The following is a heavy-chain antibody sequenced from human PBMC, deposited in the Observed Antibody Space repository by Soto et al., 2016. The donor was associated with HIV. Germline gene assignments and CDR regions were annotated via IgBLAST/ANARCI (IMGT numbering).Heavy chain of an antibody. CDR2: INPNSGGT. J-gene: IGHJ3*01. CDR1: GYTFTGYY. Sequence: QVQLVQSGAEVKKPGASVKVSCKASGYTFTGYYMHWVRQAPGQGLEWMGWINPNSGGTNYAQKFQGRVTMTRDTSISTAYMELSRLRSDDTAVYYCARVTYYYPLYDAFDVWGQGTMVTVS. CDR3: ARVTYYYPLYDAFDV. D-gene: IGHD3-10*01. V-gene: IGHV1-2*02.